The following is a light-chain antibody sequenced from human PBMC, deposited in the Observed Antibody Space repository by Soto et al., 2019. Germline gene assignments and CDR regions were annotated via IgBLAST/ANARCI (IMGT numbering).Light chain of an antibody. CDR1: SSDVGGYNY. CDR3: SSYTRSSTLV. Sequence: QSPLTQPASVSGSPGQSITISCTGTSSDVGGYNYVSWYQQHPGKAPKLMIYEVSNRPSGVSNRFSGSKSGNTASLTISGLQAEDVADYYCSSYTRSSTLVFGGGTKLTVL. J-gene: IGLJ2*01. CDR2: EVS. V-gene: IGLV2-14*01.